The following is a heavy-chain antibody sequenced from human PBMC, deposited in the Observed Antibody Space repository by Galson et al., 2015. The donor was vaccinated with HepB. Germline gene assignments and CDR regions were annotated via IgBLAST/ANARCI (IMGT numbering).Heavy chain of an antibody. CDR3: ARDLGKGDTMIVVGFDY. V-gene: IGHV1-3*01. Sequence: SVKVSCKASGYTFTSYAMHWVRQAPGQRLEWMGWINAGNGNTKYSQKFQGRVTITRDTSASTAYMELSSLRSEDTAVYYCARDLGKGDTMIVVGFDYWGQGTLVTVSS. CDR1: GYTFTSYA. J-gene: IGHJ4*02. D-gene: IGHD3-22*01. CDR2: INAGNGNT.